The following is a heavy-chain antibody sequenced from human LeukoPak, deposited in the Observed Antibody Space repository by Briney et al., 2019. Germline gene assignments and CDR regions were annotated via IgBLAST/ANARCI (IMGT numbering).Heavy chain of an antibody. CDR1: GFTFSSYG. Sequence: GGSLRLSCAASGFTFSSYGMHWVRRAPGKGLEWVAFIRYDGSNKYYADSVKGRFTISRDNSKNTLYLQMNSLRAEDTAVYYCARSRRKWELPAADYWGQGTLVTVSS. CDR2: IRYDGSNK. J-gene: IGHJ4*02. D-gene: IGHD1-26*01. CDR3: ARSRRKWELPAADY. V-gene: IGHV3-30*02.